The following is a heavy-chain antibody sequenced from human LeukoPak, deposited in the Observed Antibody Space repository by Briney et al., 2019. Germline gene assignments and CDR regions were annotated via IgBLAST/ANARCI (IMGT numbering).Heavy chain of an antibody. J-gene: IGHJ4*02. CDR1: GGSFSGYY. V-gene: IGHV4-34*01. D-gene: IGHD3-10*01. Sequence: SETLSLTCAVYGGSFSGYYWSWIRQPPGKGLEWIGEINHSGSTYYNPSLKSRVTISVDTSKNQFSLKLSSVTAADTAVYYCARHAAHGFGPHNPVDYWGQGTLVTVSS. CDR3: ARHAAHGFGPHNPVDY. CDR2: INHSGST.